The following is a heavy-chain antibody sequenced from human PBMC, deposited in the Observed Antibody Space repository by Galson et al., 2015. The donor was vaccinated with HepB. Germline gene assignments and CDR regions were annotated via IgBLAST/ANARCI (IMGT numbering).Heavy chain of an antibody. V-gene: IGHV3-7*03. Sequence: SLRLSCAASGFTFSSYWMSWVRQAPGKGLEWVANIKQDGSEKYYVDSVKGRFTISRDNAKNSLYLQMNSLRAEDTAVYYCAGPLPYYDFWSGYYYWGQGTLVTVSS. CDR3: AGPLPYYDFWSGYYY. CDR2: IKQDGSEK. J-gene: IGHJ4*02. D-gene: IGHD3-3*01. CDR1: GFTFSSYW.